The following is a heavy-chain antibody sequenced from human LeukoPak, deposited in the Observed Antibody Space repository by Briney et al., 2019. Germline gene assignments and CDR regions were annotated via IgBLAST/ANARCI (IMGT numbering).Heavy chain of an antibody. CDR1: GDFITAYY. D-gene: IGHD3-10*01. V-gene: IGHV4-59*12. CDR3: AKSNGYGLVDI. Sequence: SETLSLTCTVSGDFITAYYWSWIRQPPGKGLEWIGYVYYSGGTEYNPSLRSRVTISLDTSGNQFSLKLNSVTAADTAVYYCAKSNGYGLVDIWGQGTMVTVSS. CDR2: VYYSGGT. J-gene: IGHJ3*02.